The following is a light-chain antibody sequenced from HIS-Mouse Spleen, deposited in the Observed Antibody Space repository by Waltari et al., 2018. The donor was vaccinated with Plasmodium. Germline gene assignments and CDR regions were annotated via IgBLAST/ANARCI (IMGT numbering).Light chain of an antibody. CDR1: QGISSY. CDR2: PAS. Sequence: AIRMTQSPSSFSASTGDRVTITCRASQGISSYLAWYQQKPGKAPKLLIYPASTFQSGVPSRFSGSGSGTDFTRTISCLQSEDFATYYCQQYYSYPYTFGQGTKLEIK. V-gene: IGKV1-8*01. CDR3: QQYYSYPYT. J-gene: IGKJ2*01.